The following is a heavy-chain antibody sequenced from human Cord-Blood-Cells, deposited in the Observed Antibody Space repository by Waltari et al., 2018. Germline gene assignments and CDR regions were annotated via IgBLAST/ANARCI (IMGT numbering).Heavy chain of an antibody. Sequence: QLQLPESGPGLVKPSETLSLTCTVPGGSISSRSYYWGWTRQPPGKGLEWIGSIYYSGSTYYNPSLKSRVTISVDTSKNQFSLKLSSVTAADTAVYYCARLGVVRGVSGYFDYWGQGTLVTVSS. D-gene: IGHD3-10*01. CDR3: ARLGVVRGVSGYFDY. CDR1: GGSISSRSYY. V-gene: IGHV4-39*01. CDR2: IYYSGST. J-gene: IGHJ4*02.